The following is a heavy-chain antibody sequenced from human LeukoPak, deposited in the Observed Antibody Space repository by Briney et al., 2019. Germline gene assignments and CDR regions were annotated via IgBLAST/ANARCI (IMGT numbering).Heavy chain of an antibody. CDR1: GYSISSGYY. D-gene: IGHD3-3*01. CDR2: IYHSGST. V-gene: IGHV4-38-2*02. J-gene: IGHJ4*02. Sequence: SETLSLTCTVSGYSISSGYYWGWIRQPPGKGLAWIGSIYHSGSTYYNPSLKSRVTISVDTSKNQFSLKLSSVTAADTAVYYCARVSMGYDFWSGYSYYFDYWGQGTLVTVSS. CDR3: ARVSMGYDFWSGYSYYFDY.